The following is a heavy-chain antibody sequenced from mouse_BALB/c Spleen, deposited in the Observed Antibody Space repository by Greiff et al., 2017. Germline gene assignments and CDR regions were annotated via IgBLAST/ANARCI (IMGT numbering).Heavy chain of an antibody. CDR3: ARSTMITTFAY. Sequence: VKLMESGAELMKPGASVKISCKATGYTFSSYWIEWVKQRPGHGLEWIGEILPGSGSTNYNEKFKGKATFTADTSSNTAYMQLSSLTSEDSAVYYCARSTMITTFAYWGQGTLVTVSA. CDR2: ILPGSGST. V-gene: IGHV1-9*01. CDR1: GYTFSSYW. J-gene: IGHJ3*01. D-gene: IGHD2-4*01.